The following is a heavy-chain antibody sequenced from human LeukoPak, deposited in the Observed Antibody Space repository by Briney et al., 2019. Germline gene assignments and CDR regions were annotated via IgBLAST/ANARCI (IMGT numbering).Heavy chain of an antibody. V-gene: IGHV1-69*04. CDR1: GGTFSSYA. Sequence: SVKVSCKASGGTFSSYAISWVRQAPGQGLEWMGRIIPILGIANYAQKFQGRVTITADKSTSTAYMELSSLRSEDTAVYYCARDRYDSSGYLGEVNDAFDIWGQGTMVTVSS. CDR2: IIPILGIA. D-gene: IGHD3-22*01. J-gene: IGHJ3*02. CDR3: ARDRYDSSGYLGEVNDAFDI.